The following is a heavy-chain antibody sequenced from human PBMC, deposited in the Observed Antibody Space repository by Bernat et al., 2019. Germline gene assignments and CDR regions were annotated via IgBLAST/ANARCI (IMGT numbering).Heavy chain of an antibody. V-gene: IGHV3-23*04. Sequence: VQVVESGGGLVQPGGSLRLSCAASGFTFSNYAMSWVRQAPGKGLEWVSVVSGSGDNTHYADSVKGRFTISRDNSKNTMYLQMNSLRVEDTAVYYCAKDPYSTIWGWMDVWGKGTTVTVSS. D-gene: IGHD4-4*01. CDR3: AKDPYSTIWGWMDV. CDR1: GFTFSNYA. J-gene: IGHJ6*04. CDR2: VSGSGDNT.